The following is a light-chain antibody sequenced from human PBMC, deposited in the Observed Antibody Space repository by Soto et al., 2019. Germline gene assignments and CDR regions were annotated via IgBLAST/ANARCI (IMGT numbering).Light chain of an antibody. Sequence: QSALTQPASVSGSPGQSITISCTGTSNDVGGYAYVSWYQQYPGKAPKLVISEVSNRPSGVSHRFSGSRSGNTASLTISGLQAEDEADYYCSSYINSITFVVFGGGTKLTVL. CDR2: EVS. CDR3: SSYINSITFVV. CDR1: SNDVGGYAY. V-gene: IGLV2-14*01. J-gene: IGLJ2*01.